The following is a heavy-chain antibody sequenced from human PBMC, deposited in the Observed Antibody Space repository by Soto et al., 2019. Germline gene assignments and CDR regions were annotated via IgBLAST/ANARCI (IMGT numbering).Heavy chain of an antibody. V-gene: IGHV1-69*08. CDR3: ARDGVAAAGTFDY. J-gene: IGHJ4*02. Sequence: QVQLVQSGAEVKKPGSSVKVSCKASGGTFSSYTISWVRQAPGQGLEWMGRIIPILGIANYAQKFQGRVTITADQSTSTAYMELSSLRSEDTAVYYCARDGVAAAGTFDYWGQGTLVTVSS. D-gene: IGHD6-13*01. CDR2: IIPILGIA. CDR1: GGTFSSYT.